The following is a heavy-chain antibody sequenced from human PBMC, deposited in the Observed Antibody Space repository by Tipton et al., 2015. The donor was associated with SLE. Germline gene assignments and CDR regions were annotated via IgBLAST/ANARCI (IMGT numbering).Heavy chain of an antibody. CDR2: IYHRGST. Sequence: TLSLTCNVSGDSITSYYWSWLRQPPGKGLEWIGFIYHRGSTHYNPSLKSRVTMSIDRSKNHFSLRLRSGSAADTAIYYCAREVKSGRYDWFDPWGQGTLVTVSS. D-gene: IGHD1-26*01. CDR1: GDSITSYY. J-gene: IGHJ5*02. CDR3: AREVKSGRYDWFDP. V-gene: IGHV4-59*12.